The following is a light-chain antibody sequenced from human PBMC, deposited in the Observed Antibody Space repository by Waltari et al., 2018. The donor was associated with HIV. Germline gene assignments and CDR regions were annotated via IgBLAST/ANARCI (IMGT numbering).Light chain of an antibody. CDR2: DVS. J-gene: IGLJ3*02. Sequence: QSALTQPASVSGSPGQSITISCTGTSSDVGGYNSVSWYQQHPGKDPKLMIYDVSNRPSGVSNRFSGSKSGNTASMTISGRQAEDDADYYCSADTSSITWVFGGGTKLTVL. V-gene: IGLV2-14*03. CDR1: SSDVGGYNS. CDR3: SADTSSITWV.